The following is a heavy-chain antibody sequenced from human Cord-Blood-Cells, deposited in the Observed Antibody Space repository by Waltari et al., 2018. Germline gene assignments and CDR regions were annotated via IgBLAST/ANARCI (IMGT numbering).Heavy chain of an antibody. J-gene: IGHJ5*02. CDR3: ARGETRGDTAMVEVGNWFDP. CDR1: GGSFSGYY. Sequence: QVQLQQWGAGLLKPSETLSLTCAVYGGSFSGYYWSWIRQPPGKGLEGIGEINPSGSTNNDPSLKSRVTIAVDTSKNQFSLKLSSVTAADTAVYYCARGETRGDTAMVEVGNWFDPWGQGTLVTVSS. D-gene: IGHD5-18*01. V-gene: IGHV4-34*01. CDR2: INPSGST.